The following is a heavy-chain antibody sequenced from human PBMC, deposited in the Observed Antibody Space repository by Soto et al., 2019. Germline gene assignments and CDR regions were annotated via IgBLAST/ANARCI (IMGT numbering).Heavy chain of an antibody. V-gene: IGHV1-58*01. D-gene: IGHD1-26*01. Sequence: GDSVKVSCKASGFTFTSSAVQWVRQARGQRLEWIGWIVVGSGNTNYAQKFQERVTITRDMSTSTAYMELSSLRSEDTAVYYCAADQSLAGASPPDYWGQGTLVTVYS. CDR2: IVVGSGNT. J-gene: IGHJ4*02. CDR1: GFTFTSSA. CDR3: AADQSLAGASPPDY.